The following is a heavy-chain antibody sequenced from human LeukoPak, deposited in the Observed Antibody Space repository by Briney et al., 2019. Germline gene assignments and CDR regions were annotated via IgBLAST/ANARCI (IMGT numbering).Heavy chain of an antibody. CDR3: ASKRGYSYGFGY. CDR2: IIPIFGTA. D-gene: IGHD5-18*01. J-gene: IGHJ4*02. V-gene: IGHV1-69*13. CDR1: GGTFSTYA. Sequence: ASVKVSCKASGGTFSTYAISWVRQAPGQGLEWMGGIIPIFGTANYAQKFQGRVTITADESTSTAYMELSSLRPEDTAVYYCASKRGYSYGFGYWGQGTLVTVSS.